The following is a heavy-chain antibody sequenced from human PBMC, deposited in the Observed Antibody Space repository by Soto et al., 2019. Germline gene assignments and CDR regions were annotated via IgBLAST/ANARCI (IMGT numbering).Heavy chain of an antibody. CDR3: TRVQGYVGYYGMDA. D-gene: IGHD1-1*01. J-gene: IGHJ6*02. CDR1: GFTFSSYW. Sequence: GGSLRLSCAASGFTFSSYWMHWFRQAPGKGLVWVSRIDSDGSRKNYADSVEGRFTISRDNAKNTLYLQMHSLRADDTAVYYCTRVQGYVGYYGMDAWGQGTTVTVSS. CDR2: IDSDGSRK. V-gene: IGHV3-74*01.